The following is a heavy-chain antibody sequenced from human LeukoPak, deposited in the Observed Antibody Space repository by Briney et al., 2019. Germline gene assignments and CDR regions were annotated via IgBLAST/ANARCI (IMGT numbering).Heavy chain of an antibody. CDR3: AGGRGGDYSAEYFQH. V-gene: IGHV4-30-2*01. D-gene: IGHD4-11*01. CDR2: IYHSGST. J-gene: IGHJ1*01. Sequence: PSQTLSLTCAVSGGSISSGGYSWSWIRQPPGKGLEWIGYIYHSGSTYYNPSLKSRVTISVDRSKNQFSLKLSSVTAADTAVYYCAGGRGGDYSAEYFQHWGQGTLVTVSS. CDR1: GGSISSGGYS.